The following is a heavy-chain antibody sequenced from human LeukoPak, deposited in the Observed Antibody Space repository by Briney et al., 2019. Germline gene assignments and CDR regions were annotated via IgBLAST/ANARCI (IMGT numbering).Heavy chain of an antibody. CDR3: ARDGMDTAMVPFDY. J-gene: IGHJ4*02. V-gene: IGHV1-18*04. CDR2: ISAYNGNT. D-gene: IGHD5-18*01. Sequence: ASVKVSCKASGYTFTSYGISGVGQAPGQGLEGMGWISAYNGNTNYAQKLQGRVTMTTDTSTSTAYMELRSLRSDDTAVYYCARDGMDTAMVPFDYWGRGTLVTVSS. CDR1: GYTFTSYG.